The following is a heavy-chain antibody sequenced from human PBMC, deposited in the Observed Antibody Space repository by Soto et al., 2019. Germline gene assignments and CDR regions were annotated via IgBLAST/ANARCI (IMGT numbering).Heavy chain of an antibody. CDR1: GGSISSYY. V-gene: IGHV4-59*01. D-gene: IGHD4-17*01. CDR3: ARGGRGEDFHY. CDR2: IYYSGST. J-gene: IGHJ4*02. Sequence: PSETLSLTCTVSGGSISSYYWSWIRQPPGKGLEWIGYIYYSGSTNYNPSLESRVTISVDTSKNQFSLKLSSVTAADTAVYYSARGGRGEDFHYWGQATLVTVSS.